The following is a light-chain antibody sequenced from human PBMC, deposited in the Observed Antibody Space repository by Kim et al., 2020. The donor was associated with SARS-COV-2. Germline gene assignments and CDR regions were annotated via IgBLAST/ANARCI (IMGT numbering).Light chain of an antibody. CDR1: HSISSW. V-gene: IGKV1-5*03. CDR2: KAS. CDR3: QQYNSYSRA. Sequence: ASVGDRVTITCRARHSISSWLAWYQQRPGKAPKLLIYKASSLESGGPSRFSGSGSGTEFTLTISSLQPDDFATYYCQQYNSYSRAFGQGTKVDIK. J-gene: IGKJ1*01.